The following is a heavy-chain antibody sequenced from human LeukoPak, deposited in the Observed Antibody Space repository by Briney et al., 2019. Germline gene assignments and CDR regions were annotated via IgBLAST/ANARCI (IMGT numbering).Heavy chain of an antibody. CDR1: GFTFDDYA. CDR2: ISWNSGSI. V-gene: IGHV3-9*01. D-gene: IGHD3-10*01. CDR3: AKDIFTMVRGVVDY. J-gene: IGHJ4*02. Sequence: PGRSLRLSCAASGFTFDDYAMHWVRQDPGKGLEWVSGISWNSGSIGYADSVKGRFTISRDNAKNSLYLQMNSLRAEDTALYYCAKDIFTMVRGVVDYWGQGTLVTAPS.